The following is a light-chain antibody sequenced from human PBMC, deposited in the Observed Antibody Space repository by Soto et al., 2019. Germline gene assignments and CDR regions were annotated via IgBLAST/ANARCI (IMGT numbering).Light chain of an antibody. CDR2: LGS. Sequence: DIVMTQSPLSLPVTPGEPASISCRSSQSLLHSNGYNYLDWYLQKPGQSPQLLIYLGSNRASGVPDRFSGSGSGTDFTLKISRVEAEDVGVYYCMQALQTPNTFGQGTRLVIK. J-gene: IGKJ5*01. CDR3: MQALQTPNT. V-gene: IGKV2-28*01. CDR1: QSLLHSNGYNY.